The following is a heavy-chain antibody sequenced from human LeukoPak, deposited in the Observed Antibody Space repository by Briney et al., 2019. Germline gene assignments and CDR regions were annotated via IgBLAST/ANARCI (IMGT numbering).Heavy chain of an antibody. Sequence: MASETLSLTCAVYGGSFSGYYWSWIRQPPGKGLEWIGEINHSGSTNYNPSLKSRVTISVDTSKNQFSLKLSSVTAADTAVYYCARVGRGYCSSTSCYSRYGYYYYYMDVWGKGTTVTISS. D-gene: IGHD2-2*01. J-gene: IGHJ6*03. CDR1: GGSFSGYY. V-gene: IGHV4-34*01. CDR3: ARVGRGYCSSTSCYSRYGYYYYYMDV. CDR2: INHSGST.